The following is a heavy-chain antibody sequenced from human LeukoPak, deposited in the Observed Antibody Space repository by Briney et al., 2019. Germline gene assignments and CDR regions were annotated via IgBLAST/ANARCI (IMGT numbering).Heavy chain of an antibody. CDR1: GFVFDKSW. CDR2: INDDAKEK. J-gene: IGHJ1*01. D-gene: IGHD3-16*01. CDR3: ARGNTDYREASD. Sequence: GGSLRLSCATSGFVFDKSWMTWVRQAPGKGLEWVSNINDDAKEKYYADSVRGRFTISRDNAKSSLYLQMNNLRTEDMAVYYCARGNTDYREASDWGQGTLVVVSS. V-gene: IGHV3-7*04.